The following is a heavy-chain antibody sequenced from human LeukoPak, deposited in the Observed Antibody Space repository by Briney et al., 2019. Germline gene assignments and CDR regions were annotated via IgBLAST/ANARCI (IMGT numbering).Heavy chain of an antibody. CDR2: ISSGSTYI. CDR3: ARDLGRYYDTSDNWFDP. J-gene: IGHJ5*02. CDR1: GVTFRSDT. Sequence: GGSLRLSCAASGVTFRSDTLNWVRQAPGKGLEWVSSISSGSTYIYNADSVKGRFTISRDNAKNTLNLQMNSLRAEDTAVYYCARDLGRYYDTSDNWFDPWGQGTLVTVSS. D-gene: IGHD3-22*01. V-gene: IGHV3-21*01.